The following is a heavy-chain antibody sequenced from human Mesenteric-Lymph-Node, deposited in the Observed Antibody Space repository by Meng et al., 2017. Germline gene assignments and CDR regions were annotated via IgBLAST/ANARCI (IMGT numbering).Heavy chain of an antibody. CDR3: ARAEYYNWFDP. CDR2: IYYSGNT. J-gene: IGHJ5*02. V-gene: IGHV4-30-4*01. Sequence: QSQPQESGPGLVKPSQTLSLTCPFSGDSISSGEYFWSWIRQPPGKGLEWIGYIYYSGNTYYNPSLKSRVTISIDTSKNQFSLKLSSVTAADTAVYYCARAEYYNWFDPWGQGTLVTVSS. D-gene: IGHD1-14*01. CDR1: GDSISSGEYF.